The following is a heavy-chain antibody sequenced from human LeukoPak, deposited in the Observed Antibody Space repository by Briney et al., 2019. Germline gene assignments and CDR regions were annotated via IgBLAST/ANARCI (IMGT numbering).Heavy chain of an antibody. CDR1: GYSISSGYY. J-gene: IGHJ4*02. Sequence: SETLSLTCTVSGYSISSGYYWGWIRQPPGKGLEWIGSIYYSGSTYYNPSLKSRVTISVDTSKNQFSLKLSSVTAADTAVYYCARVGPAYYDILTGYLYYFDYWGQGTLVTVSS. CDR2: IYYSGST. CDR3: ARVGPAYYDILTGYLYYFDY. V-gene: IGHV4-38-2*02. D-gene: IGHD3-9*01.